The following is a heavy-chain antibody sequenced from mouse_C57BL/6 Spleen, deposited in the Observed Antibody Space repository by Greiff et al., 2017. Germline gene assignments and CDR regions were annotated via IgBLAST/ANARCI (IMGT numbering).Heavy chain of an antibody. D-gene: IGHD4-1*01. V-gene: IGHV1-62-2*01. CDR1: GYTFTEYT. CDR2: FYPGSGSI. J-gene: IGHJ4*01. Sequence: VQLQESGAELVKPGASVKLSCKASGYTFTEYTIHWVKQRSGKGLEWIGWFYPGSGSIKYNEKFKEKATLTADKSSRTVYMELSRLTSEDSAVYFCARHEGLGRAMDYWGQGTSVTVSS. CDR3: ARHEGLGRAMDY.